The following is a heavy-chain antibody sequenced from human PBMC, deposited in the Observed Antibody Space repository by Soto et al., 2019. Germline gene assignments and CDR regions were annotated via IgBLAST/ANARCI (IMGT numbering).Heavy chain of an antibody. CDR1: GFTFSSYA. V-gene: IGHV3-23*01. CDR3: ANEYSNLLNFYY. D-gene: IGHD6-13*01. J-gene: IGHJ4*02. Sequence: PGGSLRLSCAASGFTFSSYAMSWVRQAPGKGLEWVSAISGRVGSTYYADSAYGRFTISRDNSKNTLYLQMNSLRAEDTAVYYCANEYSNLLNFYYFALGTLVTVSS. CDR2: ISGRVGST.